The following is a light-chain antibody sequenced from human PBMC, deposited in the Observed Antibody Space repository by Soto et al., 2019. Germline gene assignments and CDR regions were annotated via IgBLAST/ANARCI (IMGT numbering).Light chain of an antibody. CDR1: QSFSSHF. Sequence: IVLTQSPGTLSLSPGDRATLSCRASQSFSSHFLAWYQQKPGQAPRLIIHGTSCGATGIQDRCSGSGSGTDFTLTINSLEPEDFAVYYCQHFGSSLRTFGQGTKVDIK. V-gene: IGKV3-20*01. CDR3: QHFGSSLRT. J-gene: IGKJ1*01. CDR2: GTS.